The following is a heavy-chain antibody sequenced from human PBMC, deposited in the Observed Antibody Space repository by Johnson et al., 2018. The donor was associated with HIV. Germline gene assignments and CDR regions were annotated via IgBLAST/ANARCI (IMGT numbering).Heavy chain of an antibody. CDR3: ARDVYYYDSSEEGAFDI. CDR2: ISYDGSNK. J-gene: IGHJ3*02. V-gene: IGHV3-30*04. CDR1: GFTFSSYA. Sequence: QVLLVESGGDVVQPGRSLRLSCAASGFTFSSYAMHWVRQAPGKGLEWVAVISYDGSNKYYADSVKGRFTISRDNSKNTLYLQMNSLRAEDTAVYYCARDVYYYDSSEEGAFDIWGQGTMVTVSS. D-gene: IGHD3-22*01.